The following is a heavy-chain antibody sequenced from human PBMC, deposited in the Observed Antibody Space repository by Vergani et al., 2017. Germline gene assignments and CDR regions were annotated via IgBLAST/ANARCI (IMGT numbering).Heavy chain of an antibody. Sequence: QVQLQESGPGLVKPSETLSLTCTVSGGSISSYYWSWIRQPPGKGLEWIGYIYYSGSTNYNPPLKSRVTISVDTSKNQFSLKLSSVTAADTAVSYCARDRWWGGLPGPPDVWGKGTTVTVSS. J-gene: IGHJ6*04. CDR1: GGSISSYY. V-gene: IGHV4-59*01. CDR2: IYYSGST. D-gene: IGHD2-15*01. CDR3: ARDRWWGGLPGPPDV.